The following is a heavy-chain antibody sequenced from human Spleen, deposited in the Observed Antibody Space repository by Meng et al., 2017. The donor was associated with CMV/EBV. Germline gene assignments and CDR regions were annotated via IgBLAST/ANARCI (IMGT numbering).Heavy chain of an antibody. CDR2: MFYTGST. CDR1: GGFISSHF. J-gene: IGHJ3*02. V-gene: IGHV4-59*11. CDR3: ARRPGYNYGDAFDI. Sequence: SETLSLTCTVSGGFISSHFWSWIRQPPGGGLEWIAYMFYTGSTNYNPSLKSRVTISVDTSKNQLSLKLNSVTAADTAVYYCARRPGYNYGDAFDIWGQGTMVTVS. D-gene: IGHD5-18*01.